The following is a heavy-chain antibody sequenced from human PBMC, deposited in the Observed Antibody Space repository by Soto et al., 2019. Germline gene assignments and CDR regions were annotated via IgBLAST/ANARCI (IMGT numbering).Heavy chain of an antibody. J-gene: IGHJ6*02. Sequence: SETLSLTCTVSGGSISSYYWSWIRQPPGKGLEWIGYIYYSGSTNYNPSLKSRVTISVDTSKNQFSLKLSSVTAADTAVYYCARGDSSSWPYYYYYYGMDVWGQGTTVTVSS. D-gene: IGHD6-13*01. CDR1: GGSISSYY. V-gene: IGHV4-59*01. CDR3: ARGDSSSWPYYYYYYGMDV. CDR2: IYYSGST.